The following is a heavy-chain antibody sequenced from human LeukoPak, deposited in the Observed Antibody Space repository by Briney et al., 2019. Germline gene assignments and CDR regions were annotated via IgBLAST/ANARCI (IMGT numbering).Heavy chain of an antibody. D-gene: IGHD2-15*01. CDR1: GYTFTSYD. CDR3: ARGTGRYWSGGSCYSGAN. J-gene: IGHJ4*02. V-gene: IGHV1-8*01. Sequence: ASVKVSCKASGYTFTSYDINWVRQATGQGLEWMGWMNPNSGNTGYAQKFQGRVTMTRNTSISTAYMELSSLRSEDTAVYYCARGTGRYWSGGSCYSGANWGQGTLVTVSS. CDR2: MNPNSGNT.